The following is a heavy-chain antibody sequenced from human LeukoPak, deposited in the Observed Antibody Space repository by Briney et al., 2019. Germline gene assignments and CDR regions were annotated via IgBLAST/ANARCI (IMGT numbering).Heavy chain of an antibody. CDR3: ARGWSDYSDSSGFYSRDAFDI. D-gene: IGHD3-22*01. CDR1: GFTFSSYG. J-gene: IGHJ3*02. V-gene: IGHV3-30*02. Sequence: GGSLRLSCAASGFTFSSYGMHWVRQAPGKGLEWVAFIRYDESDKYYADSVKGRFTISRDNSKNTLYLQMGSLRADDMAVYYCARGWSDYSDSSGFYSRDAFDIWGQGTKVTVST. CDR2: IRYDESDK.